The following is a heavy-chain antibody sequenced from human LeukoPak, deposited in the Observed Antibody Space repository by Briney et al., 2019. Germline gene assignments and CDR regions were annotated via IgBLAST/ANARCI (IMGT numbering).Heavy chain of an antibody. J-gene: IGHJ5*02. CDR1: GYSISSGYY. CDR2: IYHSGST. V-gene: IGHV4-38-2*01. CDR3: ARLTERRVPYSGYERYWFDP. D-gene: IGHD5-12*01. Sequence: KPSETLSLTCAVSGYSISSGYYWGWGRQPPGKGVEWIGSIYHSGSTYYNPCLKSRVTISVDTSKNQFSLKLSSVTAADTAVYYCARLTERRVPYSGYERYWFDPWGQGTLVTVSS.